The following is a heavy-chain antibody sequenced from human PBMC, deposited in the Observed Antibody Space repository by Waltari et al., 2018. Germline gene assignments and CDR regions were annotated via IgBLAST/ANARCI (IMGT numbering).Heavy chain of an antibody. J-gene: IGHJ6*02. D-gene: IGHD5-18*01. CDR1: GGTFSSYT. CDR3: ARMGRGYSYGGGMDV. CDR2: IIPILGIA. V-gene: IGHV1-69*02. Sequence: QVQLVQSGAKVKKPGSSVKVSCKASGGTFSSYTISWVRQAPGQGLEWMGRIIPILGIANYAQKFQGRVTITADKSTSTAYMELSSLRSEDTAVYYCARMGRGYSYGGGMDVWGQGTTVTVSS.